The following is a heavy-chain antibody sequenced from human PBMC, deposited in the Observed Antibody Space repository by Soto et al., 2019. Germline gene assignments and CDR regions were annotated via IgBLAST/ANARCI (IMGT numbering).Heavy chain of an antibody. D-gene: IGHD3-22*01. CDR2: IYYSGST. Sequence: TSETLSLACPVSGGSISSYYWSWIRHPPGKGLEWIGYIYYSGSTNYNPSLKSRVTISVDTSKNQFSLKLSSVTAADTAVYYCASIYYYDSSGRLFWFDPWGQGTLVTVSS. CDR1: GGSISSYY. CDR3: ASIYYYDSSGRLFWFDP. V-gene: IGHV4-59*01. J-gene: IGHJ5*02.